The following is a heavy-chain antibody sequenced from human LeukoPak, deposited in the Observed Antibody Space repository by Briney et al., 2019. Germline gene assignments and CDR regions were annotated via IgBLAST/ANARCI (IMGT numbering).Heavy chain of an antibody. CDR1: GYTFTSYY. CDR2: INPSGGST. D-gene: IGHD2-21*01. CDR3: ARDLGGLGSRNCYYGMDV. J-gene: IGHJ6*02. Sequence: ASVKVSCKASGYTFTSYYMHWVRQAPGQGLEWMGIINPSGGSTSYAQKFQGRVTMTRDTSTSTVYMELSSLRSEDTAVYYCARDLGGLGSRNCYYGMDVWGQGTTVTVSS. V-gene: IGHV1-46*01.